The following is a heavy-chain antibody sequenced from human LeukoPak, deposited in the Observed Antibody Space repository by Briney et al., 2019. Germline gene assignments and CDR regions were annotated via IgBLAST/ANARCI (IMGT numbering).Heavy chain of an antibody. J-gene: IGHJ4*02. D-gene: IGHD3-10*01. CDR3: ARGSVWFGELYHPFDY. V-gene: IGHV3-21*01. CDR1: GFAFSAHG. CDR2: ISSSSSYI. Sequence: GGSLRLSCEASGFAFSAHGMSWVRQAPGKGLEWVSSISSSSSYIYYADSVKGRFTISRDNAKNSLYLQMNSLRAEDTAVYYCARGSVWFGELYHPFDYWGQGTLVTVSS.